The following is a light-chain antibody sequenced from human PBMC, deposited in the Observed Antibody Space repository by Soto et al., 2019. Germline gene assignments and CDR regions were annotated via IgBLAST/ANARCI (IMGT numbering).Light chain of an antibody. V-gene: IGKV3-15*01. CDR1: QSVSSN. J-gene: IGKJ1*01. CDR2: GAS. CDR3: QQEGT. Sequence: EIVMTQSPATLSVSPGERATLSCRASQSVSSNLAWYQQKPGQAPRLLIYGASTRATGIPARFSGSGSGTEFTLTISSLQSEDFAVYYCQQEGTFGQGTKVEIK.